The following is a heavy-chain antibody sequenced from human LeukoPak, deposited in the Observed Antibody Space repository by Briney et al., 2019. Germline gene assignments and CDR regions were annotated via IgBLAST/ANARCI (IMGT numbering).Heavy chain of an antibody. Sequence: PGRSLRLSCAASGFTVRTFGMHWVRQAPRKGLQWVAVISDDGSVKHYADSVKGRFAISSDNSRNTVSLQMNSLRTEDTAVYYCVRDRGGAGYNLRDWGQGTLVTVSS. CDR1: GFTVRTFG. D-gene: IGHD5-24*01. CDR3: VRDRGGAGYNLRD. J-gene: IGHJ4*02. CDR2: ISDDGSVK. V-gene: IGHV3-30*03.